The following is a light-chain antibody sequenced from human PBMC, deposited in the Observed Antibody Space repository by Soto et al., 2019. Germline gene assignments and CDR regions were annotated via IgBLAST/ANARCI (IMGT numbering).Light chain of an antibody. CDR2: DAS. CDR1: DDIDNF. Sequence: DIQMTQSPSSLSASVGDRVTITCQASDDIDNFLSWYQQTPGKAPKLLIHDASTLQRGVTSRFSGSGSGTDFTLTISSLQPEDFATYYCQQYDNLAFTFGPGTKVDVK. CDR3: QQYDNLAFT. V-gene: IGKV1-33*01. J-gene: IGKJ3*01.